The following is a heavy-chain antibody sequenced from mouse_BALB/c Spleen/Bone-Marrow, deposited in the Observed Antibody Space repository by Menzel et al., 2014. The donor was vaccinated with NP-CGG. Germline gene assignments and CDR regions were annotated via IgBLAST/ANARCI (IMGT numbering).Heavy chain of an antibody. J-gene: IGHJ4*01. D-gene: IGHD1-1*01. CDR3: AKQTTTGDSAMDY. CDR1: GYTFTSYW. CDR2: INPSTGYT. V-gene: IGHV1-7*01. Sequence: VQLQQSGAELAKPGASVKLSCKASGYTFTSYWMHWVKQRPGQGLEWIGYINPSTGYTEYNQKFKDKATLTADKSSSTAYMQQRSLTSEDSAVYYCAKQTTTGDSAMDYWGQGTSITVSS.